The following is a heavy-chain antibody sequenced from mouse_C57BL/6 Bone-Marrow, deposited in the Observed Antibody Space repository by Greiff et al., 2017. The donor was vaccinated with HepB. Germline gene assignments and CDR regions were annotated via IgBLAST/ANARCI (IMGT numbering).Heavy chain of an antibody. D-gene: IGHD1-2*01. CDR3: ARQKYGLYAMDY. CDR1: GFTFSDYG. J-gene: IGHJ4*01. CDR2: ISNLAYSI. V-gene: IGHV5-15*01. Sequence: EVQLVESGGGLVQPGGSLKLSCAASGFTFSDYGMAWVRQAPRKGPECVAFISNLAYSIYYADTVTGRFTISRENAKNTLYLEMSSLRSEDTAMYYGARQKYGLYAMDYWGQGTSVTVSS.